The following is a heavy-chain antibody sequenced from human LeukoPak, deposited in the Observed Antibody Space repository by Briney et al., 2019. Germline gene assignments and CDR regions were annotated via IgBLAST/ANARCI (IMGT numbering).Heavy chain of an antibody. Sequence: PGGSLRLSCAASGFTFDDYAMHWVRQAPGKGLEWVSGISWNSGSIGYADSVKGRFTISRDNAKNSLYLQMNSLRAEDTALYYCAKGTYYYDSSGHFDYWGQGTLVTVSS. J-gene: IGHJ4*02. CDR2: ISWNSGSI. CDR1: GFTFDDYA. CDR3: AKGTYYYDSSGHFDY. V-gene: IGHV3-9*01. D-gene: IGHD3-22*01.